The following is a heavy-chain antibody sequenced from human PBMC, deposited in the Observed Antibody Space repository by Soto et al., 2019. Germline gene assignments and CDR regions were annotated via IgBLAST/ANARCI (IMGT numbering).Heavy chain of an antibody. D-gene: IGHD6-6*01. CDR1: GFTFSSTA. Sequence: GGSLRLSCAASGFTFSSTAMSWVRQAPGKGLEWISGISSGGGTKYSADSVKGRFTIFRDTSKNTLFLQMSSLRAEDTAVYYCAKAIRYSSSGIEYWGQGTLVTVSS. CDR3: AKAIRYSSSGIEY. V-gene: IGHV3-23*01. CDR2: ISSGGGTK. J-gene: IGHJ4*02.